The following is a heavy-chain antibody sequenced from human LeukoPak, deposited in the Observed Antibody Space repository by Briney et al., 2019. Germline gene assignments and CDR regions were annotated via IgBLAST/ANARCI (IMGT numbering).Heavy chain of an antibody. CDR2: IYYSGST. CDR3: ARDLVVVTVGASAFDI. J-gene: IGHJ3*02. CDR1: GGSISSGDYY. V-gene: IGHV4-30-4*01. D-gene: IGHD3-22*01. Sequence: TLSLTCTVSGGSISSGDYYWSWIRQPPGKGLEWIGYIYYSGSTYYNPSLKSRVTISVDTSKNQFSLKLSSVTAADTAVYYCARDLVVVTVGASAFDIWGQGTMVTVSS.